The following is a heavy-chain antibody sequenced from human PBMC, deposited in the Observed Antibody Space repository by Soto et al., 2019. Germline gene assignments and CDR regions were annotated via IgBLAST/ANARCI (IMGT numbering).Heavy chain of an antibody. CDR2: IIPIFGTA. V-gene: IGHV1-69*01. Sequence: QVQLVQSGAEVKKPGSSVKVSCKASGGTFSSYAISWVRQAPGQGLEWMGGIIPIFGTANYAQKFQDRVTITADESTSTAYMELSSLRSEDTAVYYCARAIAARRNYYYYGMDVWGQGTTVTVSS. J-gene: IGHJ6*02. CDR1: GGTFSSYA. CDR3: ARAIAARRNYYYYGMDV. D-gene: IGHD6-6*01.